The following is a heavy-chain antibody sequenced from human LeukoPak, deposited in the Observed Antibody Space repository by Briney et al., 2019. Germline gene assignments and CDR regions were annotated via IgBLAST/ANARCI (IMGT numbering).Heavy chain of an antibody. Sequence: PTASVKVSCKASGYTFTGYYMHWVRQAPGQGLEWMGWINPNSGGTNYAQKFQGRVTMTRDTSISTAYMELSRLRSDDTAVYYCAREGCSGGSCYDYYYYMDVWGKGTTVTISS. V-gene: IGHV1-2*02. J-gene: IGHJ6*03. D-gene: IGHD2-15*01. CDR3: AREGCSGGSCYDYYYYMDV. CDR2: INPNSGGT. CDR1: GYTFTGYY.